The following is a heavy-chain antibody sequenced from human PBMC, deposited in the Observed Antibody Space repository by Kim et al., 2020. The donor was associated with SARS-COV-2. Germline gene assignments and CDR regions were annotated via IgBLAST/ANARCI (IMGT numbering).Heavy chain of an antibody. Sequence: AQKLQGIVTMTTDTSTSTAYMELRSLRSDDTAVYYCARGDVVVPHDAFDIWGQGTMVTVSS. CDR3: ARGDVVVPHDAFDI. V-gene: IGHV1-18*01. J-gene: IGHJ3*02. D-gene: IGHD2-21*01.